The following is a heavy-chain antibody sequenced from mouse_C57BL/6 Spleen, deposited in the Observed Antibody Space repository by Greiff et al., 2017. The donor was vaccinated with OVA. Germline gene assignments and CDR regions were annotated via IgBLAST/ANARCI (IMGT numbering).Heavy chain of an antibody. D-gene: IGHD2-1*01. CDR1: GYTFTSYW. V-gene: IGHV1-53*01. CDR3: ARGDGNSAWFAD. CDR2: INPSNGGT. Sequence: QVQLQQPGTELVKPGASVKLSCKASGYTFTSYWMHWVKQRPGQGLEWIGNINPSNGGTNYNEKFKSKATLTVDKSSSTAYMQLSSLTSEDSAVYYGARGDGNSAWFADWGQGTLVTVSA. J-gene: IGHJ3*01.